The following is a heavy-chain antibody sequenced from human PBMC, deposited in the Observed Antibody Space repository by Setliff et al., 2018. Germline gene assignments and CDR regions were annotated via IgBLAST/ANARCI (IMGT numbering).Heavy chain of an antibody. Sequence: PSETLSLTCTVSGGSISSGDYYWSWVRQPPGKGLEWIGYIYYSGSTYYNPSLKSRLTISVDTSKNQFSLKLSSVTAADTAVYYCALDYGIDAFDIWGQGTMVTVSS. CDR2: IYYSGST. CDR3: ALDYGIDAFDI. D-gene: IGHD3-16*01. J-gene: IGHJ3*02. CDR1: GGSISSGDYY. V-gene: IGHV4-30-4*08.